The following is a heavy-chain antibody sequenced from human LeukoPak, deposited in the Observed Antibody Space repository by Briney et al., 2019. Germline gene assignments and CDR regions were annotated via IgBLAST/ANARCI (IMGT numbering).Heavy chain of an antibody. V-gene: IGHV3-23*01. CDR1: GFTFSIYV. Sequence: PGGSLRLSCAASGFTFSIYVMSWVRQAPGKGLEWVSTLSGRGGNSYYADSVRGRFTISRDNSKNMLFLQMNSLRADDTAIYFCARDFPDWRDAFDIWGQGTMVTVSS. D-gene: IGHD3/OR15-3a*01. CDR2: LSGRGGNS. J-gene: IGHJ3*02. CDR3: ARDFPDWRDAFDI.